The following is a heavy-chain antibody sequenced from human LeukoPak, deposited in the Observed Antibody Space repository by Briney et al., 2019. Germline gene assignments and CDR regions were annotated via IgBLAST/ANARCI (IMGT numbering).Heavy chain of an antibody. CDR1: GGTFSSYA. J-gene: IGHJ4*02. CDR3: AREVNYYGSGSYYERSAYFDY. V-gene: IGHV1-69*01. CDR2: IIPIFGTA. D-gene: IGHD3-10*01. Sequence: SVKVSCKASGGTFSSYAISWVRQAPGQGLEWMGGIIPIFGTANYAQKFQGRVTITADESTSTAYMELSSLRSEDTAVYYCAREVNYYGSGSYYERSAYFDYWGQGTLVTVSS.